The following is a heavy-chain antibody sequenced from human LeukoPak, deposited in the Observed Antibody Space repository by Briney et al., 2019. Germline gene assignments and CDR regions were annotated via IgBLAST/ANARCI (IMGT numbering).Heavy chain of an antibody. V-gene: IGHV4-34*01. CDR3: ARGRIAAAGKGFDY. CDR2: INHSGST. J-gene: IGHJ4*02. Sequence: SETLSLTCAVYGGSFSGYYWSWIRQPPGKGLEWIGEINHSGSTNYNPSLKSRVTISVDTSKNQFSLKLSSVTAADTAVYYCARGRIAAAGKGFDYWGQGTLVTASS. CDR1: GGSFSGYY. D-gene: IGHD6-13*01.